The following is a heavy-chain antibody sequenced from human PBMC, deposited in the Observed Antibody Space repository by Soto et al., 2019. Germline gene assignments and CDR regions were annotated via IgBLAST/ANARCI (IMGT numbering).Heavy chain of an antibody. Sequence: SETLSLTCAVSGGSISSSNWWSWVRQPPGKGLEWIGEIYHSGSTNYDPSLKSRVTISVDKSKNQFSLKLSSVTAADTAVYYCAIIRGSYGSNSFEYWGQGTLVTVSS. CDR3: AIIRGSYGSNSFEY. D-gene: IGHD5-18*01. V-gene: IGHV4-4*02. CDR2: IYHSGST. CDR1: GGSISSSNW. J-gene: IGHJ4*01.